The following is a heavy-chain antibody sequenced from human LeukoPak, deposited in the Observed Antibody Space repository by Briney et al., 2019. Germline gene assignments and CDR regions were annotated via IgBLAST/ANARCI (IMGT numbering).Heavy chain of an antibody. J-gene: IGHJ1*01. Sequence: GASVKVSCKASGYTFTGYYMHWVRQAPGQGLEWMGWINPNSGGTNYAQKFQGRVTMTRDTSISTAYMELSRLRSDDTAVYYCARVSPGNSSGYFQHWGQGTLVTVSS. CDR3: ARVSPGNSSGYFQH. D-gene: IGHD6-6*01. CDR1: GYTFTGYY. V-gene: IGHV1-2*02. CDR2: INPNSGGT.